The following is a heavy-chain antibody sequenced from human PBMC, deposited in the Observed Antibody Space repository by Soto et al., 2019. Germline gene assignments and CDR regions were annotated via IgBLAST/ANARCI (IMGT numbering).Heavy chain of an antibody. J-gene: IGHJ4*02. V-gene: IGHV3-30*03. CDR2: ISSDATSK. CDR3: ARVIPWKYYFDY. Sequence: GGSLRLSCAASGFTFNTYGVHWVRQAPGKGLEWVALISSDATSKFYGDSVKGRFTISRDNSKNTLYLQMNSLRAEDTAVYYCARVIPWKYYFDYWGQGTLVTVSS. CDR1: GFTFNTYG. D-gene: IGHD1-1*01.